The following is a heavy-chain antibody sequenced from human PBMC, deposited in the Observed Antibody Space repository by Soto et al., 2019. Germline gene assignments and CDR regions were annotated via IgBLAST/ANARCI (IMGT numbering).Heavy chain of an antibody. CDR1: GFIFSNYA. Sequence: GGSRRFSCVASGFIFSNYAMRWVRQPPGKGMEWFLALSGSSGSTFYADSVKCLFTISRDSGKNSRSLQMHSLSAEETALYYCAKNSGYYNDAFDIWGQGTMVTVSS. V-gene: IGHV3-23*01. J-gene: IGHJ3*02. CDR2: LSGSSGST. D-gene: IGHD3-22*01. CDR3: AKNSGYYNDAFDI.